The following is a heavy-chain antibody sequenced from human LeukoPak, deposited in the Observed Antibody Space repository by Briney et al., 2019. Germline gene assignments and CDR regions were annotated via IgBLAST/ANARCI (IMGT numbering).Heavy chain of an antibody. CDR3: AKGGSYAPLDY. CDR2: ISDSGGDS. CDR1: GFTFSSSA. J-gene: IGHJ4*02. Sequence: GGSLRLSCTASGFTFSSSAMTWVRQAPGKGLDWVSAISDSGGDSIYTDSVKDRFTISRDNSKSTLYLQMNSLRTEDTALYYCAKGGSYAPLDYWGQGTLVTVSS. V-gene: IGHV3-23*01. D-gene: IGHD1-26*01.